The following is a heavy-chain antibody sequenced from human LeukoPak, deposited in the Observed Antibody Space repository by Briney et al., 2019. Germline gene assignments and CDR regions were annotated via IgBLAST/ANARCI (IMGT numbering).Heavy chain of an antibody. CDR3: ARSQTVAGTRRVGWFDP. CDR1: GDSVSSNSAA. J-gene: IGHJ5*02. CDR2: TYYRSKVYN. V-gene: IGHV6-1*01. D-gene: IGHD6-19*01. Sequence: SQTLSLTCAISGDSVSSNSAAWNRIRQSPSRGLEWLGRTYYRSKVYNDYAVSAKSLININTDTSKNQFPLQLNSVTPEDPAVYYCARSQTVAGTRRVGWFDPWGQGALVTVSS.